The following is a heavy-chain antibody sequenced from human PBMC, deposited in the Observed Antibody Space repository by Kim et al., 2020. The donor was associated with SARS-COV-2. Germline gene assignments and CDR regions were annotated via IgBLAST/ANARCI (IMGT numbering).Heavy chain of an antibody. V-gene: IGHV3-21*01. J-gene: IGHJ5*02. CDR3: ARDRDGYVPGGRWFDP. CDR2: ISSSSSYI. D-gene: IGHD3-10*02. Sequence: GGSLRLSCAASGFTFSSYSMNWVRQAPGKGLEWVSSISSSSSYIYYADSVKGRFTISRDNAKNSLYLQMNSLRAEDTAVYYCARDRDGYVPGGRWFDPWGQGTLVTVSS. CDR1: GFTFSSYS.